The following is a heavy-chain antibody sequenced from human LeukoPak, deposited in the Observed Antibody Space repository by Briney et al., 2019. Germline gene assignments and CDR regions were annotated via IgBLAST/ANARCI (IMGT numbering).Heavy chain of an antibody. CDR2: IYYSGST. CDR3: ARGSWSSSIDY. CDR1: GGSISSDDYY. V-gene: IGHV4-30-4*01. J-gene: IGHJ4*02. Sequence: TLSLTCTVSGGSISSDDYYWIWIRQPPGKGPEWIGYIYYSGSTYYNPSLKSRVTISGGTSKNQFSLKVNSVTAADTAVYYCARGSWSSSIDYWGQGTLVTVSS. D-gene: IGHD6-6*01.